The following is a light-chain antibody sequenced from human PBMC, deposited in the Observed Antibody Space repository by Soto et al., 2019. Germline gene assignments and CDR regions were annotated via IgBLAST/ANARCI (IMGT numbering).Light chain of an antibody. CDR1: DSNIGTNT. CDR3: AAWDGTLNVVL. J-gene: IGLJ2*01. V-gene: IGLV1-44*01. CDR2: TDR. Sequence: QSVLTQPPSASGTPGQRVTISCSGSDSNIGTNTVNWYKQVPGTAPTLLIYTDRQRPAGVPDRFSGSRSGTSASLAISWLQSEDEADYYCAAWDGTLNVVLFGGGTKLTVL.